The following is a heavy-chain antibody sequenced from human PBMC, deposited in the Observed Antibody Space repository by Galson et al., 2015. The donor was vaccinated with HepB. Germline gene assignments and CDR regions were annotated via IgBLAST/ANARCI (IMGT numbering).Heavy chain of an antibody. V-gene: IGHV3-33*01. D-gene: IGHD4-17*01. CDR2: IWYDGSNK. Sequence: SLRLSCAASGFTFSSYGMHWVRQAPGKGLEWVAVIWYDGSNKYYADSVKGRFTISRDNSKNTLYLQMNSLRAEDTAVYYCAREVWGDYAPPYMDVWGKGTTVTVSS. CDR1: GFTFSSYG. J-gene: IGHJ6*03. CDR3: AREVWGDYAPPYMDV.